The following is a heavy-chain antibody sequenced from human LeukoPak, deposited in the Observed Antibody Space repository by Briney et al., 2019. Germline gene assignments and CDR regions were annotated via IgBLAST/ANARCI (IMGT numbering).Heavy chain of an antibody. J-gene: IGHJ4*02. CDR2: IYSGGST. CDR3: ARDVVVPAALDY. Sequence: GGSLRLSCAASGFTVSSNYMSWVRQAPGKGLEWVSVIYSGGSTYYADSVKGRFTISRDNSKNTLYLQMNSLRAEGTAVYYCARDVVVPAALDYWGQGTLVTVSS. CDR1: GFTVSSNY. D-gene: IGHD2-2*01. V-gene: IGHV3-53*01.